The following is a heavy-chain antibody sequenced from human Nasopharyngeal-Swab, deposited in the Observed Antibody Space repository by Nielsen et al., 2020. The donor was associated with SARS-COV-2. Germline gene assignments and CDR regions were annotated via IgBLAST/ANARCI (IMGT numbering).Heavy chain of an antibody. Sequence: PGKGLEWIGSIYYSGSTYYNPSLKSRVTISVDKSKNQFSLKLSSVTAADTAVYYCASRPQLLLFWFDPWGQGTLVTVSS. D-gene: IGHD2-2*01. CDR3: ASRPQLLLFWFDP. CDR2: IYYSGST. V-gene: IGHV4-39*07. J-gene: IGHJ5*02.